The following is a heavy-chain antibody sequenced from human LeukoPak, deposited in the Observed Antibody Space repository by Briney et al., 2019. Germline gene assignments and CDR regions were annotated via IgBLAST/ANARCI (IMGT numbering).Heavy chain of an antibody. Sequence: GGSLRLSCAASGFTSSSYEMNWVRQAPGKGLEWVSYISSSGSTIYYADSVKGRFTISRGNAKNSLYLQMNSLRAEDTAVYYCARSKYSSSSDNWFDPWGQGTLVTVSS. CDR2: ISSSGSTI. CDR3: ARSKYSSSSDNWFDP. J-gene: IGHJ5*02. CDR1: GFTSSSYE. V-gene: IGHV3-48*03. D-gene: IGHD6-6*01.